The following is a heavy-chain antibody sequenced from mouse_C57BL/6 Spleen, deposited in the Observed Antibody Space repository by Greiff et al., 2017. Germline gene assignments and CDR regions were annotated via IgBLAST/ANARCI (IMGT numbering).Heavy chain of an antibody. CDR3: ARIEGGYCGKEWNYFDY. Sequence: LQQSGPGILQPSQTLSLTCSFSGFSLSTFGMGVGWIRQPSGTGLEWLAHIWWGDDKYYHPAMKSRLPISEDTAKNHVFPKSANVETAYTATYYCARIEGGYCGKEWNYFDYWGQGTTLTVSS. D-gene: IGHD2-1*01. J-gene: IGHJ2*01. CDR2: IWWGDDK. V-gene: IGHV8-8*01. CDR1: GFSLSTFGMG.